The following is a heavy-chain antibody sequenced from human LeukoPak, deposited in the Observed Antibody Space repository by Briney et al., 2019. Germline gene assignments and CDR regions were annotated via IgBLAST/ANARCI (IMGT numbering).Heavy chain of an antibody. V-gene: IGHV1-18*01. CDR2: ISAYNGNT. Sequence: GASVKVSCKASGYTFTSYGISWVRQAPGQGLEWMGWISAYNGNTNYAQKLQGRVTMTTDTSTSTAYMELRSLRSDDTAAYYCARSGDYYDSGDAFDIWGQGTMVTVSS. D-gene: IGHD3-22*01. J-gene: IGHJ3*02. CDR3: ARSGDYYDSGDAFDI. CDR1: GYTFTSYG.